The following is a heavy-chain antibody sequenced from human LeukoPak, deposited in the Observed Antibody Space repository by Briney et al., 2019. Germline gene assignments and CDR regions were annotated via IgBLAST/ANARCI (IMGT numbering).Heavy chain of an antibody. Sequence: ASVKVSCKASGGTFSSYAISWVRQAPGQGLEWMGGIIPIFGTANYAQKFQGRVTITADESTSTAYMELSSLRSEDTAVYYCARDLGGVSSGDFDYWGQGTLVTVSS. V-gene: IGHV1-69*13. CDR1: GGTFSSYA. CDR3: ARDLGGVSSGDFDY. J-gene: IGHJ4*02. D-gene: IGHD2-8*02. CDR2: IIPIFGTA.